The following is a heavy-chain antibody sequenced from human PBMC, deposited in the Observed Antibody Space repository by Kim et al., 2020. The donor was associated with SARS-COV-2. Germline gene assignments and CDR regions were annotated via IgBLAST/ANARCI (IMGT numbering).Heavy chain of an antibody. V-gene: IGHV3-21*01. CDR3: ARDLPDYGDSPDAFDI. D-gene: IGHD4-17*01. CDR2: ISSSSSYI. CDR1: GFTFSSYS. Sequence: GGSLRLSCAASGFTFSSYSMNWVRQAPGKGLEWVPSISSSSSYIYYADSVKGRFTISRDNAKNSLYLQMNSLRAEDTAVYYCARDLPDYGDSPDAFDIWGQGTMVTVSS. J-gene: IGHJ3*02.